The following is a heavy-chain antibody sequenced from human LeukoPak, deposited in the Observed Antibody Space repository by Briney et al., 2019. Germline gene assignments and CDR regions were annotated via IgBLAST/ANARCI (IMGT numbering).Heavy chain of an antibody. Sequence: GGSLRLSCAASGFTFSSYAMTWVRQAPGKGLEWVSVISGNGGSTYCADSVKGRFTVSRDNSKNTLYLQMNSLRGEDTAVYYCAKDRRPIDYVWGSYRRYGVHYWGQGTLVTVSS. CDR3: AKDRRPIDYVWGSYRRYGVHY. J-gene: IGHJ4*02. CDR2: ISGNGGST. V-gene: IGHV3-23*01. D-gene: IGHD3-16*02. CDR1: GFTFSSYA.